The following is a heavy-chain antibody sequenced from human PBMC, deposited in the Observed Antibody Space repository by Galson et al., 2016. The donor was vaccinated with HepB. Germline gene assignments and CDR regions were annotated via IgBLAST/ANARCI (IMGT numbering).Heavy chain of an antibody. CDR2: VHYTGAT. D-gene: IGHD2-2*01. CDR3: ARISCNSLSCKRRNTLDT. CDR1: GGSLGGHF. V-gene: IGHV4-59*11. J-gene: IGHJ3*02. Sequence: SETLSLTCTVSGGSLGGHFWTWIWQPPGKGLEWVGYVHYTGATDHNPSLKSRVTTSLDMSKNHLSRKLTSVTTADTAVYYCARISCNSLSCKRRNTLDTWGQGTRVTVSS.